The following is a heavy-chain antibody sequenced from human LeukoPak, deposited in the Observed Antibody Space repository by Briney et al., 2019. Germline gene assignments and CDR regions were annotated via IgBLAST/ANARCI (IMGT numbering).Heavy chain of an antibody. V-gene: IGHV4-4*07. D-gene: IGHD1-14*01. J-gene: IGHJ4*02. Sequence: KPSETLSLTCTVSGASVSNYYWSWIRQPAAKGLEWIGRIYNGGSAHYNHSLQSRISMPVDTSKNQISLRLKSVTAADTAVYYCARQPIGPYYFDYWGQGTLVTVSS. CDR1: GASVSNYY. CDR3: ARQPIGPYYFDY. CDR2: IYNGGSA.